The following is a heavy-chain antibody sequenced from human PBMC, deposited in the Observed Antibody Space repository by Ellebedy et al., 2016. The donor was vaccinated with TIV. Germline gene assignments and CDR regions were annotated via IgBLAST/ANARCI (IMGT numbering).Heavy chain of an antibody. CDR3: ARFQVDQVRGVGPKDY. V-gene: IGHV4-34*01. CDR1: GGSFSGHH. J-gene: IGHJ4*02. CDR2: IYHSGST. Sequence: SETLSLXXAVYGGSFSGHHWSWIRQPPGKGLEWIGSIYHSGSTYYNPSLKSRVTISVDTSKNQFSLKLSSVTAADTAVYYCARFQVDQVRGVGPKDYWGQGTLVTVSS. D-gene: IGHD3-10*01.